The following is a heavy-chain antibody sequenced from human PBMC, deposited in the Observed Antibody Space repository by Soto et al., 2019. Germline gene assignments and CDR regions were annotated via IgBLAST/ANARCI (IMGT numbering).Heavy chain of an antibody. D-gene: IGHD2-15*01. V-gene: IGHV3-23*01. CDR2: ISGSGGST. CDR3: ANVGYCSGGSCYESNYFDY. J-gene: IGHJ4*02. CDR1: GFTFSSYA. Sequence: EVQLLESGGGLVQPGGSLRLSCAASGFTFSSYAMSWVRQAPGKGLEWVSAISGSGGSTYYADSVKGRFTVSRDNSKNTLYLQMNSLRAEDTAVYYCANVGYCSGGSCYESNYFDYWGQGTLVTVSS.